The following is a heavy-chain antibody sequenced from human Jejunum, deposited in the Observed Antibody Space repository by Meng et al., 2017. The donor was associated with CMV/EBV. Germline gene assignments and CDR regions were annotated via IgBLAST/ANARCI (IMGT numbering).Heavy chain of an antibody. CDR2: INPSSGST. D-gene: IGHD3-22*01. CDR3: SRGPYYYESSGYYGGQSNWFDP. V-gene: IGHV1-46*04. J-gene: IGHJ5*02. Sequence: IHWVRQAPGQGLEWMGIINPSSGSTTYARKLQGRVTMTRDPSTSTFYMELSSLTSEDTAVYFCSRGPYYYESSGYYGGQSNWFDPWGQGTQVTVSS.